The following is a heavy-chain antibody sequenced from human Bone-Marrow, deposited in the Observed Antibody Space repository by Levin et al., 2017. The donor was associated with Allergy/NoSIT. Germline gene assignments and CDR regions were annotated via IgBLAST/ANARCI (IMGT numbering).Heavy chain of an antibody. CDR1: GGSISSGGYS. CDR2: IYHSGST. V-gene: IGHV4-30-2*01. J-gene: IGHJ4*02. Sequence: SQTLSLTCAVSGGSISSGGYSWSWIRQPPGKGLEWIGYIYHSGSTYYNPSLKSRVTISMDRSKNHFSLNLTSVTAADKAVYFCADTLWFGAYFDYWGQGTLVTVSS. CDR3: ADTLWFGAYFDY. D-gene: IGHD3-10*01.